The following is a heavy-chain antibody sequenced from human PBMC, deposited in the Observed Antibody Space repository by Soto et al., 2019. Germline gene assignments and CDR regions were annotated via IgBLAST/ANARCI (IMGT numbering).Heavy chain of an antibody. CDR3: AKDDGTGS. J-gene: IGHJ5*02. D-gene: IGHD1-1*01. CDR2: MLYDGTNI. V-gene: IGHV3-30*18. CDR1: GFSFSTFG. Sequence: QVQLVESGGGVVQPGRSLRLSCAASGFSFSTFGMHWVRQAPGKGLEWLAGMLYDGTNIHYADSVKGRFTISRDSSKNTGYLEMNTLRAEDTAVYSCAKDDGTGSWGQGTLVTVSS.